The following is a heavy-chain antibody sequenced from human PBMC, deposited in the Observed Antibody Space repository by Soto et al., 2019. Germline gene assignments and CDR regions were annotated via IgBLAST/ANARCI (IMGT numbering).Heavy chain of an antibody. J-gene: IGHJ4*02. CDR1: GGSISSYY. V-gene: IGHV4-59*08. CDR2: IYYSGST. D-gene: IGHD5-12*01. CDR3: ARSQGGYDEFDY. Sequence: SETLSLTCTVSGGSISSYYWSWIRQPPGKGLEWIGYIYYSGSTNYNPSLKSRVTISVDTSKNQFSLKLSSVTAADTAVYYCARSQGGYDEFDYWGQGTLVTVSS.